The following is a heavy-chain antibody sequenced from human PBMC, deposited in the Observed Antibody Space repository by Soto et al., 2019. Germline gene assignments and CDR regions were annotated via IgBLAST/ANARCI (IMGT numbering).Heavy chain of an antibody. D-gene: IGHD1-26*01. CDR1: AGTFISYS. Sequence: QVQLVQSGAEVKKPGSSVKVSGKASAGTFISYSINWVRQAPGQGLEWMGEIIPIFGTANYAQTFQSRVTITADESTSTAYMERSTLRSEDTAVYYCARDGGRHSGGIDYWGQGTLVTVSS. CDR3: ARDGGRHSGGIDY. V-gene: IGHV1-69*01. J-gene: IGHJ4*02. CDR2: IIPIFGTA.